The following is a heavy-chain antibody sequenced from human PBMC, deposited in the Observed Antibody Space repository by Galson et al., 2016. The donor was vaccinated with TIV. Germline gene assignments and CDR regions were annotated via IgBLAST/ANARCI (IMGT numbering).Heavy chain of an antibody. Sequence: SLRLSCAASGFTFNNYAMHWVRQAPGKGLEWVSGTSGSGGIKYFADSVRGRFTISRDNSRNTLYLHLNSLRAEDTALYFCAKRMNYGGAAFENWGQGTIVTVSS. CDR1: GFTFNNYA. J-gene: IGHJ3*02. CDR2: TSGSGGIK. D-gene: IGHD4-23*01. CDR3: AKRMNYGGAAFEN. V-gene: IGHV3-23*01.